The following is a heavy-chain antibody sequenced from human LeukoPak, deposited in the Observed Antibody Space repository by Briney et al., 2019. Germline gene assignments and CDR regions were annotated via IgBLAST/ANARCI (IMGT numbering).Heavy chain of an antibody. V-gene: IGHV5-51*01. CDR3: ASTRSWHRYGYGY. Sequence: GESLKISFKASGYSFTSYSIGWVRQMPGKGLEWMGIIHPGDSDTRYSPSFEGQVTISADKSISTAYLQWSSQKASDTAMYYCASTRSWHRYGYGYWGQGTLVTVSS. CDR2: IHPGDSDT. D-gene: IGHD5-18*01. J-gene: IGHJ4*02. CDR1: GYSFTSYS.